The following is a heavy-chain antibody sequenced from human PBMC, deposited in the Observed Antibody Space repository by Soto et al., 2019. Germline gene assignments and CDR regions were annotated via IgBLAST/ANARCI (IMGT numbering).Heavy chain of an antibody. CDR2: IVGDGDHT. CDR3: ARVKTGGNPFIDY. D-gene: IGHD2-15*01. J-gene: IGHJ4*02. CDR1: GFTFSSYA. Sequence: EVQLLESGGDLVQPGGSLRLSCAASGFTFSSYAMAWVRQAPGKGLEWVSAIVGDGDHTNYADSVKGRFTISRDNAKNSLYLQMNSLRAEDTAVYYCARVKTGGNPFIDYWGQGTLVTVSS. V-gene: IGHV3-23*01.